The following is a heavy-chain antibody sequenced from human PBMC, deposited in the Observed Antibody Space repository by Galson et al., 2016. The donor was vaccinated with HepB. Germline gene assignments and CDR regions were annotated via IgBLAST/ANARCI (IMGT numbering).Heavy chain of an antibody. V-gene: IGHV3-11*06. J-gene: IGHJ6*02. CDR1: GLTFSDYY. CDR2: ISSSGGYA. Sequence: SLRLSCAASGLTFSDYYMNWIRQAPGKGLEWLSYISSSGGYAIYADSVKGRFTISRDNAKNSLHLQMNSLTVEGTAVYYCARGGHSSSSLFYFYYAMDVWGQRTTVTVSS. CDR3: ARGGHSSSSLFYFYYAMDV. D-gene: IGHD6-6*01.